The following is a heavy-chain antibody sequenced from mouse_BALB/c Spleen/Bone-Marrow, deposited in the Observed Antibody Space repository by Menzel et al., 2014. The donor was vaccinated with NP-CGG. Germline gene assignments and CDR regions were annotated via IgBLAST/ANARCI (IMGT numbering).Heavy chain of an antibody. D-gene: IGHD1-1*02. J-gene: IGHJ1*01. V-gene: IGHV1-69*02. CDR3: ARGVCGFGGYWFFDV. CDR2: IDPSDSYT. CDR1: GYTFTSYW. Sequence: VKLMESGAELVKPGASVKLSCKASGYTFTSYWMHWVKQRPGQGLEWIGEIDPSDSYTNYNQKFKGKATLTVDKSSSPDYMQHSSLTCEDCAVYDYARGVCGFGGYWFFDVWGAGTTGTIYS.